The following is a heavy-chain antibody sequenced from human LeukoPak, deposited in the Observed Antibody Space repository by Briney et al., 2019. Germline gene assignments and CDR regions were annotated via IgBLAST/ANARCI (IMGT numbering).Heavy chain of an antibody. CDR2: IKQDGSER. V-gene: IGHV3-7*01. Sequence: GGSLRLSCAGSGFTFSSYWMTWVRQAPGKGLEWEANIKQDGSERYYVDSVKGRFTISRDNAKNSLYLQMNGLRAEDTAVYYCAKTYSSGWYMMSWFDPWGQGTLVTVSS. CDR3: AKTYSSGWYMMSWFDP. J-gene: IGHJ5*02. CDR1: GFTFSSYW. D-gene: IGHD6-19*01.